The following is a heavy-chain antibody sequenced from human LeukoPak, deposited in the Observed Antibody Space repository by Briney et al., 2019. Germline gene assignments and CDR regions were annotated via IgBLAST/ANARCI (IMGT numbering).Heavy chain of an antibody. D-gene: IGHD2/OR15-2a*01. CDR2: IYYTGST. CDR1: GGSMSGYY. Sequence: SETLSLTYTVSGGSMSGYYWTWIRQPPGKGLEWIAYIYYTGSTNYNPSLESRVTISVDTSKNQFSLRLRSVAAADTAVYYCARLRGNYFPDFWGQGTLVTVSS. CDR3: ARLRGNYFPDF. V-gene: IGHV4-59*13. J-gene: IGHJ4*02.